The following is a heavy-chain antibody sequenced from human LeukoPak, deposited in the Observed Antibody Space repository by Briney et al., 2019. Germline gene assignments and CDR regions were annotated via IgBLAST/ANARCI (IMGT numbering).Heavy chain of an antibody. CDR3: ARGGSFVEY. V-gene: IGHV3-48*03. J-gene: IGHJ4*02. CDR2: ISSGGSTV. CDR1: GFTFSNYE. D-gene: IGHD3-10*01. Sequence: GGSLRLSCAASGFTFSNYEMHWVRRAPGKGLEWVSYISSGGSTVYYADSVMGRFTVSRDNAKNSLYLQMSSLRAEDTAVYYCARGGSFVEYWGQGTLVSVSS.